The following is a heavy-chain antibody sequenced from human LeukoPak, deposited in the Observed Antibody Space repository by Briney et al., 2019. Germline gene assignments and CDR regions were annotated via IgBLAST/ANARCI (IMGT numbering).Heavy chain of an antibody. CDR3: AIGLNYYYYYYMDV. V-gene: IGHV1-18*01. CDR2: IIAHNGDT. Sequence: ASLRVSPKGSLYTFFVYVLSWGRQAPGQGLEWMGWIIAHNGDTNYAQNLQDRVTMTIDTATSTAYMELRGLRYDDTAVYYCAIGLNYYYYYYMDVWGKGNPGHRLL. J-gene: IGHJ6*03. CDR1: LYTFFVYV. D-gene: IGHD3-10*01.